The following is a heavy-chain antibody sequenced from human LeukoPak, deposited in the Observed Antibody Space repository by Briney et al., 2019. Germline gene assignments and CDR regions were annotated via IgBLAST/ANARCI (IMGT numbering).Heavy chain of an antibody. Sequence: SGTLSLTCAVSGGSISSSNWWSWVRQPPGKGLEWIGEMYPSGSTNYNPSLKSRVTISVDTSKNQFSLKLSSVTAADTAVYYCAREGAAVSGVDYWGQGTLVTVSS. CDR3: AREGAAVSGVDY. CDR2: MYPSGST. CDR1: GGSISSSNW. V-gene: IGHV4-4*02. D-gene: IGHD2-15*01. J-gene: IGHJ4*02.